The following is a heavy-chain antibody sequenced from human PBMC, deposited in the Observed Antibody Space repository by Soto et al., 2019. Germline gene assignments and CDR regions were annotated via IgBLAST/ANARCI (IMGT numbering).Heavy chain of an antibody. Sequence: QAQLVQSGAEMKKSGASLKISCGASGYSLTGYYLHWLRQAPGQGLEWMGWLNPDSGEAIYALKFQGRVTITRDTTSSTADLEVWTLTAVDTAIYYCARGGYYDSGLYKGDLDVWGQGTFVTVSS. CDR2: LNPDSGEA. CDR1: GYSLTGYY. J-gene: IGHJ3*01. D-gene: IGHD3-22*01. CDR3: ARGGYYDSGLYKGDLDV. V-gene: IGHV1-2*02.